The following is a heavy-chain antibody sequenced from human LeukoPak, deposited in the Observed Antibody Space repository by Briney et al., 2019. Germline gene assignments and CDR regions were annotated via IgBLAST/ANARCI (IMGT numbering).Heavy chain of an antibody. D-gene: IGHD6-13*01. J-gene: IGHJ4*02. CDR3: ARGYSSSWLGKFDY. CDR2: IYCSGST. V-gene: IGHV4-59*01. Sequence: SETLSLTCTVSGGSISSYYWSWIRQTPGKGLEWIGYIYCSGSTNYNPSLNSRVTMSVDTSKNQFSLNLNSVAAADTAVYYCARGYSSSWLGKFDYWGQGTLVTVSS. CDR1: GGSISSYY.